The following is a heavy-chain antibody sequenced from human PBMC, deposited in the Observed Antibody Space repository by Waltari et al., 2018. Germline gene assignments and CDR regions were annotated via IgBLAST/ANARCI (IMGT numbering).Heavy chain of an antibody. D-gene: IGHD3-22*01. CDR3: ARGNYHDSPRLDW. CDR1: AGSFGDYF. J-gene: IGHJ4*01. CDR2: IYHNGHT. V-gene: IGHV4-34*01. Sequence: QTQLHQWGAGLVKPSEPLSLTCAVFAGSFGDYFWTWVRHSPGKGLEWIGEIYHNGHTNYNPSLGRRVTISLDTSKNQFSLKLTSVTAADTAVYYCARGNYHDSPRLDWWGHGNLVTVSS.